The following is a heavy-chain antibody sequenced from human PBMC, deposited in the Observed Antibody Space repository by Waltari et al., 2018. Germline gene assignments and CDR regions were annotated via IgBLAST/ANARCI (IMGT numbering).Heavy chain of an antibody. V-gene: IGHV1-18*01. J-gene: IGHJ6*02. CDR1: GYTFTSYG. Sequence: QVQLVQSGAEVKKPGASVKVSCKASGYTFTSYGISWVRQAPGTGLEWMGWISAYNGNTNYAQKLQGRVTMTTDTSTSTAYMELRSLRSDDTAVYYCARRDPYYDFWSGYYRSYGMDVWGQGTTVTVSS. CDR2: ISAYNGNT. CDR3: ARRDPYYDFWSGYYRSYGMDV. D-gene: IGHD3-3*01.